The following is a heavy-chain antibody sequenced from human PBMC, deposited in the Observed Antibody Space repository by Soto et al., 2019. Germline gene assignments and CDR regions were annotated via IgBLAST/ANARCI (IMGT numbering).Heavy chain of an antibody. Sequence: ALLKGSWKGAGYAFTSYDSNWVRQATGQGLEWMGWMNPNSGNTGYAQKFQGRVTMTRNTSISTAYMELSSLRSEDTAVYYCARVYGDYVDYWGQGPLVTVSS. D-gene: IGHD4-17*01. CDR1: GYAFTSYD. J-gene: IGHJ4*02. V-gene: IGHV1-8*01. CDR3: ARVYGDYVDY. CDR2: MNPNSGNT.